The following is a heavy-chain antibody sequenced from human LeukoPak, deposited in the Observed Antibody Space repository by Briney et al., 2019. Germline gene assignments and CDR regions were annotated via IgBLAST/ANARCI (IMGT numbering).Heavy chain of an antibody. CDR3: ARVHFDSSGYYYAWFDP. D-gene: IGHD3-22*01. J-gene: IGHJ5*02. V-gene: IGHV4-34*01. CDR2: INHSGST. Sequence: PSETLSLTCAVYGGSFSGYYWSWIRQPPGKGLEWIGKINHSGSTNYNPSLKRRVTISVDTSKNQFSLKLSSVTAADTAVYYCARVHFDSSGYYYAWFDPWGQGTLVTVSS. CDR1: GGSFSGYY.